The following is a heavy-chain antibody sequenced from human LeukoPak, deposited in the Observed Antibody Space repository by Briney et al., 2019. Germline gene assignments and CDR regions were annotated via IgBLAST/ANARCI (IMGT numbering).Heavy chain of an antibody. V-gene: IGHV3-23*01. CDR1: GISLSNYG. CDR3: AKRGVVIRVILVGFHKEAYYFDS. Sequence: GGSLRLSCAVSGISLSNYGMSWVRQAPGKGLEWVAGISGSGGSTNYADSVKGRFTISRDNPKNTLYLQMNRLRAEDTAVYFCAKRGVVIRVILVGFHKEAYYFDSWGQGALVSVSS. CDR2: ISGSGGST. J-gene: IGHJ4*02. D-gene: IGHD3-22*01.